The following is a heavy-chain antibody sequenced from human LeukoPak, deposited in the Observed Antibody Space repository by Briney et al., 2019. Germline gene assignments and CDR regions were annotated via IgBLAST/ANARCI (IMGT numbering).Heavy chain of an antibody. D-gene: IGHD5-24*01. J-gene: IGHJ4*02. V-gene: IGHV4-59*08. Sequence: SETLSLTCTVSGGSISSYYWSWIRQPPGKGLEWIGYIYYSGSTNYNPSLKSRVTISVLTSKNQFSLQLNSVTAADTAVYYCARHDGRGGATMGAFDSWGQGSLVAVSS. CDR3: ARHDGRGGATMGAFDS. CDR1: GGSISSYY. CDR2: IYYSGST.